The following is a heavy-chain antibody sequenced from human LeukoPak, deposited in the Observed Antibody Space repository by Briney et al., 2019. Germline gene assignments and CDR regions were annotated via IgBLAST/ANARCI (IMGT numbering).Heavy chain of an antibody. D-gene: IGHD3-3*01. CDR1: GGSISSSSYY. Sequence: PSETLSLTCTVSGGSISSSSYYWGWIRQPPGKGLEWIGSIYYSGSTYYNPSLKGRVTISVDTSKNEFSLKLSSVTAADTAVYHCSSGSGYRIENWGQGTLVTVSS. CDR2: IYYSGST. V-gene: IGHV4-39*07. CDR3: SSGSGYRIEN. J-gene: IGHJ4*02.